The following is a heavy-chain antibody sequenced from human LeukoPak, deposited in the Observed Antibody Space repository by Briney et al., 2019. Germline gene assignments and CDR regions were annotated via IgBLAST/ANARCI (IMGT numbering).Heavy chain of an antibody. CDR3: ARHFFPRFTKKGGYDILTGYSTNDNWFDP. Sequence: KPSETLSLTCAVYGGSFSGYYWSWIRQPPGKGLEWIGEINHSGSTNYNPSLKSRVTISVDTSKNQFSLKLSSVTAADTAVYYCARHFFPRFTKKGGYDILTGYSTNDNWFDPWGQGTLVTVSS. D-gene: IGHD3-9*01. J-gene: IGHJ5*02. CDR1: GGSFSGYY. CDR2: INHSGST. V-gene: IGHV4-34*01.